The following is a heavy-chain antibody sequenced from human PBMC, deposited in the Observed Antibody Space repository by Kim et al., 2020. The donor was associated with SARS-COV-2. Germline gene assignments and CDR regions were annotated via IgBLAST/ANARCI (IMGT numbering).Heavy chain of an antibody. D-gene: IGHD3-10*01. Sequence: SETLSLTCAVYGGSFSGYYWSWIRQPPGKGLECIGEINHSGSTNYNPSLKSRVTISVDTSKNQFSLKLSSVTAADTAVYYCARSYGSGSYSDYWGQGTLVTVSS. V-gene: IGHV4-34*01. CDR2: INHSGST. CDR3: ARSYGSGSYSDY. CDR1: GGSFSGYY. J-gene: IGHJ4*02.